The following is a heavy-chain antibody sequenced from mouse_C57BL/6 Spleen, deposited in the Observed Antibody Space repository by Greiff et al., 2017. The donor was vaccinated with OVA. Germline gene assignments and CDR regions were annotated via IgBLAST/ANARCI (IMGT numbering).Heavy chain of an antibody. D-gene: IGHD2-5*01. Sequence: QVQLQQSGAELARPGASVKLSCKASGYTFTSYGISWVKQRTGQGLEWIGEIYTRSGNTYYNEKFKGKVTLTADKSSSTAYMGLRSLTSEDSAVYFCAREGPYSNRFAYWGQGTLVTVSA. V-gene: IGHV1-81*01. J-gene: IGHJ3*01. CDR2: IYTRSGNT. CDR1: GYTFTSYG. CDR3: AREGPYSNRFAY.